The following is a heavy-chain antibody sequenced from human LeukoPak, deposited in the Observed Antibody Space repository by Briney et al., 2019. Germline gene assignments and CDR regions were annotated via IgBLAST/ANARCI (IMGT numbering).Heavy chain of an antibody. CDR2: INHSGST. CDR1: GGSISSYY. J-gene: IGHJ4*02. D-gene: IGHD3-10*01. CDR3: ARGLILWFGESDYFDY. V-gene: IGHV4-34*01. Sequence: SETQSLTCTASGGSISSYYWSWIRQPPGKGLEWIGEINHSGSTNYNPSLKSRVTISVDTSKNQFSLKLSSVTAADTAVYYCARGLILWFGESDYFDYWGQGTLVTVSS.